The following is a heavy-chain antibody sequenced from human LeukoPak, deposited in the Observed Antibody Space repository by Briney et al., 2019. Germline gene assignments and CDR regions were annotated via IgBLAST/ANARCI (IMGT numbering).Heavy chain of an antibody. CDR2: IWYDGSDN. V-gene: IGHV3-33*01. D-gene: IGHD5-18*01. J-gene: IGHJ4*02. CDR3: ARDEDTTMALFDY. CDR1: GFTFSNYG. Sequence: PGRSLRLSCAASGFTFSNYGMHWVRQAPGKGLEWVAVIWYDGSDNYYADSVKGRFTISRDNSKNTLYLQMSSLRAEDTAMYYCARDEDTTMALFDYWGQGTLVTVSS.